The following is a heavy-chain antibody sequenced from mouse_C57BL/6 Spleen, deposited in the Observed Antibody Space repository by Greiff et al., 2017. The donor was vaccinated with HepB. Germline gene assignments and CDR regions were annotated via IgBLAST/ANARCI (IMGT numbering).Heavy chain of an antibody. CDR2: IDPSDSYT. J-gene: IGHJ3*01. D-gene: IGHD2-14*01. Sequence: QVQLQQPGAELVMPGASVKLSCKASGYTFTSYWMHWVKQRPGQGLEWIGEIDPSDSYTNYNQTFKGKSTLTVDKSSSTADMQLSSLTAEDSAVYYWAREERGVRGFAYWGQGTLVTVSA. V-gene: IGHV1-69*01. CDR3: AREERGVRGFAY. CDR1: GYTFTSYW.